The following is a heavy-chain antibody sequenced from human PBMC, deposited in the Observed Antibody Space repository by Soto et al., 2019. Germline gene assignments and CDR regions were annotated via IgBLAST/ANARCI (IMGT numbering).Heavy chain of an antibody. CDR3: ALTGGFAPVYGLDV. CDR1: GYNFANFW. CDR2: IYLGDSDT. V-gene: IGHV5-51*01. J-gene: IGHJ6*02. Sequence: GESLKISCQGSGYNFANFWIAWVRQMPGRGLEWMGIIYLGDSDTRYSPSFEGQFTLSADRSTSTVFLEWSFLKTSDSAMYCCALTGGFAPVYGLDVWGQGTSVTVSS. D-gene: IGHD3-16*01.